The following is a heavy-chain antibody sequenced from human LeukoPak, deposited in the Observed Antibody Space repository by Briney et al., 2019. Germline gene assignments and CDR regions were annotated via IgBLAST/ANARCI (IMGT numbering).Heavy chain of an antibody. V-gene: IGHV4-34*01. CDR3: ARRPGNGDPSAFDP. Sequence: SETLSLTCAVYGGSFSGYYWSWIRQPPGKGLEWTGEINHSGSTNYNPSLKSRVTISVDTSKNQFSLKLSSVTAADTAVYYCARRPGNGDPSAFDPWGQGTLVTVSS. CDR2: INHSGST. D-gene: IGHD4-17*01. J-gene: IGHJ5*02. CDR1: GGSFSGYY.